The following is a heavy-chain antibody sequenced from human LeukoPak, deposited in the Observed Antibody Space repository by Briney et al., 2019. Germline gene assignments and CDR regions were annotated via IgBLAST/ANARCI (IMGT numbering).Heavy chain of an antibody. Sequence: PGGSLRLSCAASGFAFSTHGMHWVRQAPGKGLVWVSHINSDGSTTIYADSVKGRFTISRDSAKNTVYLQMNSLRAEDTSVYYCARSLYSLYYFDYWGQGTLVTVSS. D-gene: IGHD4-11*01. CDR3: ARSLYSLYYFDY. V-gene: IGHV3-74*01. J-gene: IGHJ4*02. CDR2: INSDGSTT. CDR1: GFAFSTHG.